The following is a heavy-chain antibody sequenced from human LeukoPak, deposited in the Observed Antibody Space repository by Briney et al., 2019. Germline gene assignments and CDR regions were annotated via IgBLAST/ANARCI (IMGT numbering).Heavy chain of an antibody. D-gene: IGHD6-13*01. V-gene: IGHV3-21*01. Sequence: PGGSLRLSCAASGFTFSSYSMNWVRQAPGKGLEWVSSISSSSSYIYYADSVKGRFTTSRDNAKNSLYLQMNSLRAEDTAVYYCARAGYSSSFFDYYYMDVWGKGTTVTISS. J-gene: IGHJ6*03. CDR2: ISSSSSYI. CDR1: GFTFSSYS. CDR3: ARAGYSSSFFDYYYMDV.